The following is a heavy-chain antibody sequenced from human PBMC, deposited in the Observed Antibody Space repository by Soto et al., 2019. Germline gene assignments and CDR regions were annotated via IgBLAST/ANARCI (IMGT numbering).Heavy chain of an antibody. V-gene: IGHV4-34*01. J-gene: IGHJ4*02. CDR3: ARGNALTY. CDR1: GGSFSGYY. Sequence: LSLTCAVYGGSFSGYYWSWIRQPPGKGLEWIGEINHSGTTNYNPSLKSRVTISVDTSKNQFSLKLSSVTAADTAVYYCARGNALTYWGQGILVTVSS. CDR2: INHSGTT. D-gene: IGHD2-2*01.